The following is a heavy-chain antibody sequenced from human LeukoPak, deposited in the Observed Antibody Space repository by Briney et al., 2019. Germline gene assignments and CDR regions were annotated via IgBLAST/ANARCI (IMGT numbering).Heavy chain of an antibody. CDR1: EFTFNNYA. Sequence: GGSLRLSCAASEFTFNNYAMHWVRQGPGKGLEWVSLISGDGGRIYYADSMKGRFTISRDNSKNSLYLQMNSLRTEDTALYYCAKGAGYNNGDASDIWGLGTMVTVSS. CDR3: AKGAGYNNGDASDI. D-gene: IGHD5-24*01. V-gene: IGHV3-43*02. CDR2: ISGDGGRI. J-gene: IGHJ3*02.